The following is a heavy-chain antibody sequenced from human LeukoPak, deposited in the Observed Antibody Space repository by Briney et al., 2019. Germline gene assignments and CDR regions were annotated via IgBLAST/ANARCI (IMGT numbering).Heavy chain of an antibody. CDR3: ARDLRYDSRGWAFDY. V-gene: IGHV4-59*01. CDR1: GGSISSYY. Sequence: SETLSLTCTVSGGSISSYYWSWIRQPPGKGLEWIGYIYYSGSTNYNPSLKSRLTISVDTSKNQLSLKLSSVTAADTAVYYCARDLRYDSRGWAFDYWGRGTQVTVSS. D-gene: IGHD3-22*01. CDR2: IYYSGST. J-gene: IGHJ4*02.